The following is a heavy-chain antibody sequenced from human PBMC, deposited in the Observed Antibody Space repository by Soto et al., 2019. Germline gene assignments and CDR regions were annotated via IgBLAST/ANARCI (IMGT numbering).Heavy chain of an antibody. CDR1: GFTFSNYE. D-gene: IGHD6-13*01. Sequence: PGGSLRLSCAASGFTFSNYEMHWVRQAPGKGLEYVSGISNNGGHTDYAKSVKGRFTISRDNSENTLYLQMDSLRAEDMALYYCAEAARFGLAAAVNPEINYYYYMDVWGKGTTVTVSS. CDR2: ISNNGGHT. V-gene: IGHV3-64*01. J-gene: IGHJ6*03. CDR3: AEAARFGLAAAVNPEINYYYYMDV.